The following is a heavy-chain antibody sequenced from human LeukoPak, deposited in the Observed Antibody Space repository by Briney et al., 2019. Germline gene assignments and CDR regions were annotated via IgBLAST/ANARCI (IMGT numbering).Heavy chain of an antibody. CDR3: AKDSYSSGWYQYDY. V-gene: IGHV3-23*01. Sequence: PGGSLRLSCAASGFNFANHAMSWVRQTPGKGLEWVSAISGGGDSTYYADSVKGRFTISRDNSKNTLYLQMNSLRAEDTAVYYCAKDSYSSGWYQYDYWGQGTLVTVSS. CDR2: ISGGGDST. J-gene: IGHJ4*02. D-gene: IGHD6-19*01. CDR1: GFNFANHA.